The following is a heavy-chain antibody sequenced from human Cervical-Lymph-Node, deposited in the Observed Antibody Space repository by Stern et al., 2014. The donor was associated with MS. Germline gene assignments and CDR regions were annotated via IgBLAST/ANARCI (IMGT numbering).Heavy chain of an antibody. V-gene: IGHV3-30-3*01. D-gene: IGHD6-6*01. Sequence: QVQLQESGGGVVQPGRSLRLSCAASGFIFNTYAMHWVRQAPGKGLEWLVVISHDGGDINYADSVKGRFTISRDNSMNTLYLQMNSLRAEDTAVYHCASNVEYSSSYWGQGTLVAVSS. CDR1: GFIFNTYA. CDR3: ASNVEYSSSY. J-gene: IGHJ4*02. CDR2: ISHDGGDI.